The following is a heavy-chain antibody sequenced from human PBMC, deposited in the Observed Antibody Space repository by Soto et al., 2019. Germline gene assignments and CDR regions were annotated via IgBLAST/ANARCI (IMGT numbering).Heavy chain of an antibody. J-gene: IGHJ4*02. CDR3: ATLAAACMDLRVSHRGFDFDC. CDR2: IIPIFGTA. V-gene: IGHV1-69*01. CDR1: GGTFSSYA. Sequence: QVQLVQSGAEVKKPGSSVKVSCKASGGTFSSYAISWVRQAPGQGLEWMGGIIPIFGTANYAQKFQGRVTITADESTSIAYMELSSLRSEDTAVYYCATLAAACMDLRVSHRGFDFDCWGQGTMVTVST. D-gene: IGHD6-13*01.